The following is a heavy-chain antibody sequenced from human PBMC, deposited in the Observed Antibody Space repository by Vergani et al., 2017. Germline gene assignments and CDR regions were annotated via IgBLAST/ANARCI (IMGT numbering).Heavy chain of an antibody. CDR2: IYSGGST. CDR1: GFTVSSNY. CDR3: AREGPGLPGYFDY. D-gene: IGHD2-15*01. Sequence: EVQLVESGGGLIQPGGSLRLSCAASGFTVSSNYMSWVRQATGKGLEWVSVIYSGGSTNYADAVKGRFTNSRDNSKNTLYLQMNSLRAEDTAVYYCAREGPGLPGYFDYWGQGTLVTVSS. J-gene: IGHJ4*02. V-gene: IGHV3-53*01.